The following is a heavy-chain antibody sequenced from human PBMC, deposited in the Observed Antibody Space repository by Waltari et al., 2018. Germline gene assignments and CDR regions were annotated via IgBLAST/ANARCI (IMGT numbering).Heavy chain of an antibody. D-gene: IGHD3-10*01. CDR2: INHSGST. CDR1: GGSFSGYY. J-gene: IGHJ5*02. V-gene: IGHV4-34*01. CDR3: ARGKLLWNNWFDP. Sequence: QVQLQQWGAGLLKPSETLSLTCAVYGGSFSGYYWSWIRQPPGKGLEWIGEINHSGSTNYNPSLKSRVTISVDTSKNQFSLKLSSVTAADTAVYYCARGKLLWNNWFDPWGQGTLVTVSS.